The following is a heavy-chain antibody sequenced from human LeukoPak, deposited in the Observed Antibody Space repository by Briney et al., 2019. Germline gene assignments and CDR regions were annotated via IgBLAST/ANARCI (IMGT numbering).Heavy chain of an antibody. CDR3: ARKYGDYNAELAFDI. D-gene: IGHD4-17*01. Sequence: ASVKVSCKASGYTFIGYYMYWVRQAPGQGPEWMGWINPNSGGTNYAQKFQGRVTMTRDTSISTAYMELSRLRSDDTAVYYCARKYGDYNAELAFDIWGQGTMVTVSS. V-gene: IGHV1-2*02. CDR2: INPNSGGT. CDR1: GYTFIGYY. J-gene: IGHJ3*02.